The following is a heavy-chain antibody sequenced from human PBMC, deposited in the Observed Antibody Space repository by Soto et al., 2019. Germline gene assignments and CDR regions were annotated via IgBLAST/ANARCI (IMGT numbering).Heavy chain of an antibody. Sequence: SETLSLTCTVSGGSISSYYWSWIRQPAGKGLEWIGRIYTSGSTNYNPSLKSRVTMSVDTSKNQFSLKLSSVTAADTAVYYCARDPLITIAAAGTRRLYYYYYGMDVWGQGTTVTVSS. CDR1: GGSISSYY. V-gene: IGHV4-4*07. CDR2: IYTSGST. CDR3: ARDPLITIAAAGTRRLYYYYYGMDV. D-gene: IGHD6-13*01. J-gene: IGHJ6*02.